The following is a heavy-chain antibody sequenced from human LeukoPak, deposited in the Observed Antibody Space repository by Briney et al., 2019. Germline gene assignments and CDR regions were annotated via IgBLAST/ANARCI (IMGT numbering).Heavy chain of an antibody. CDR1: GGSFSGYY. V-gene: IGHV4-34*01. CDR3: ARGRKYYDFWSGYRPRGWFDP. J-gene: IGHJ5*02. CDR2: INHSGST. D-gene: IGHD3-3*01. Sequence: SETLSLTCAVYGGSFSGYYWSWIRQPPGKGLEWIGEINHSGSTNYNPSLKSRVTMSVDTSKNQFSLKLSSVTAADTAVYYCARGRKYYDFWSGYRPRGWFDPWGQGTLVTVSS.